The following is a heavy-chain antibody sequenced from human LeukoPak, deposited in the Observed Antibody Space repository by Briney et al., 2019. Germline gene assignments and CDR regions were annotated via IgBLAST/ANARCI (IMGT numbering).Heavy chain of an antibody. D-gene: IGHD3-10*01. J-gene: IGHJ5*02. Sequence: SQTLSLTCAISGDSVSSNSAAWNWIRQSPSRGLEWLVRTYYRSKWYNDYAVSVKSRITINPDTSKNQFSLQLNSVTPEDTAVYYCAREWFGESYRRNWFDPWGQGTLVTVSS. CDR1: GDSVSSNSAA. V-gene: IGHV6-1*01. CDR2: TYYRSKWYN. CDR3: AREWFGESYRRNWFDP.